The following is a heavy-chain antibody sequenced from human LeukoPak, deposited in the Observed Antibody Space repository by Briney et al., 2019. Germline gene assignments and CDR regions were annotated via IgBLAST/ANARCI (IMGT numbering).Heavy chain of an antibody. Sequence: ASVKVSCKASGYTFTSYGISWVRQAPGQGLEWMGWISAYNGNTNYAQKLQGRVTMTTDTTTSTAYMELRSLRSDDTAVYYCARVSGGRVVPAAIDYWGQGTLVIVSS. V-gene: IGHV1-18*01. CDR3: ARVSGGRVVPAAIDY. J-gene: IGHJ4*02. CDR1: GYTFTSYG. D-gene: IGHD2-2*02. CDR2: ISAYNGNT.